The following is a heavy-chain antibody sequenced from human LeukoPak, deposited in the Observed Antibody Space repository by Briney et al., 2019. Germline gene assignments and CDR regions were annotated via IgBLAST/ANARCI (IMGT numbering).Heavy chain of an antibody. V-gene: IGHV1-2*02. Sequence: ASVKVSCKASGYTFTGYYMHWVRQAPGQGLEGMGWINPNSGGTNYAQKFQGRVTMTRDTSISTAYMELSRLRSDDTAVYCCARADYGDYSTFDYWGQGTLVTVSS. D-gene: IGHD4-17*01. J-gene: IGHJ4*02. CDR3: ARADYGDYSTFDY. CDR2: INPNSGGT. CDR1: GYTFTGYY.